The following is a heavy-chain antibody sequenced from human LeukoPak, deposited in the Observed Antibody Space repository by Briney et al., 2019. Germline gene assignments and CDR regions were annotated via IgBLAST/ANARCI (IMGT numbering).Heavy chain of an antibody. D-gene: IGHD6-13*01. CDR3: ARARIAAAGTVRGVFDY. CDR2: ISSSGSTI. J-gene: IGHJ4*02. V-gene: IGHV3-48*03. Sequence: PGGSLRLPCAASGFTFSSYEMNWVRQAPGKGLEWVSYISSSGSTIYYADSVKGRFTISRDNAKNSLYLQMNSLRAEDTAVYYCARARIAAAGTVRGVFDYWGQGTLVTVSS. CDR1: GFTFSSYE.